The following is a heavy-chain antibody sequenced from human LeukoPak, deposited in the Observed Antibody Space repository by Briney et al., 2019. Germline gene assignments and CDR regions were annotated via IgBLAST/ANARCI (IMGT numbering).Heavy chain of an antibody. CDR3: ARGVVGYDFWSGNSGGPFDY. J-gene: IGHJ4*02. V-gene: IGHV4-31*03. D-gene: IGHD3-3*01. CDR1: GGSISSGGYS. Sequence: SETLSLTCTVSGGSISSGGYSWSWIRQHPGKGLEWIGYIYYSGSTYYNPSLKSRVTISVDTSKNQFSLKLSSVTAADTAVYYCARGVVGYDFWSGNSGGPFDYWGQGTLVTVSS. CDR2: IYYSGST.